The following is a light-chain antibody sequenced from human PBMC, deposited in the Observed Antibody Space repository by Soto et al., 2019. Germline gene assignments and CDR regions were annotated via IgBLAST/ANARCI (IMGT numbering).Light chain of an antibody. Sequence: EIVMTQSPATLSVSPGERATLSCRASQCISSNLAWYQQKPGQAPRLLIYGASTRATDIPARFSGSGSGTEFTLTIRSLQSEDFAAYYCQQYNNWPYTFGQGTKLEI. CDR2: GAS. CDR3: QQYNNWPYT. J-gene: IGKJ2*01. V-gene: IGKV3-15*01. CDR1: QCISSN.